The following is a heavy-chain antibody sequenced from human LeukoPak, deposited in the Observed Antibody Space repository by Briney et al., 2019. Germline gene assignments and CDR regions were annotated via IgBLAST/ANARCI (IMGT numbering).Heavy chain of an antibody. Sequence: PGRSLRLSCAASGFTFSRYAMHWVRQAPGKGLEWLSYISSSGSSVYYADSVKGRFTISRDNAKNSLSLQMNSLRAEDTAVYYCARNAYGAQTPSDVWGQGTTVTVSS. D-gene: IGHD4-17*01. V-gene: IGHV3-48*04. CDR3: ARNAYGAQTPSDV. J-gene: IGHJ6*02. CDR2: ISSSGSSV. CDR1: GFTFSRYA.